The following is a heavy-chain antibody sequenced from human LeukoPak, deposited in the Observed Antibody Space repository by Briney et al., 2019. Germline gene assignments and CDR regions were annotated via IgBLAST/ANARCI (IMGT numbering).Heavy chain of an antibody. CDR1: GGTFNSYT. D-gene: IGHD5-12*01. Sequence: ASVKVSCKASGGTFNSYTITWVRQAPGQGLEWMGWMNPNSGNTGYAQKFQGRVTMTRNTSISTAYMELSSLRSEDTAVYYCARRLTGYSGYARYYYMDVWGKGTTVTISS. CDR3: ARRLTGYSGYARYYYMDV. J-gene: IGHJ6*03. V-gene: IGHV1-8*02. CDR2: MNPNSGNT.